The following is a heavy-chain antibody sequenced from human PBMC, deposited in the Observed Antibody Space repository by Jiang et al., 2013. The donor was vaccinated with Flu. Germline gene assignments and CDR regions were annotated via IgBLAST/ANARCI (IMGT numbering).Heavy chain of an antibody. CDR2: ISSSSSYI. V-gene: IGHV3-21*01. CDR3: ARCPDPYMTTVTHVPPYYYYYGMDV. J-gene: IGHJ6*02. CDR1: GFTFSSYS. Sequence: VQLVESGGGLVKPGGSLRLSCAASGFTFSSYSMNWVRQAPGKGLEWVSSISSSSSYIYYADSVKGRFTISRDNAKNSLYLQMNSLRAEDTAVYYCARCPDPYMTTVTHVPPYYYYYGMDVWGQGTTVTVSS. D-gene: IGHD4-17*01.